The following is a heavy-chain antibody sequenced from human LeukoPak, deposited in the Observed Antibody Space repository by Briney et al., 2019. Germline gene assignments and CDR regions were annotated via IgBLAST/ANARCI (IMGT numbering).Heavy chain of an antibody. Sequence: ASVKVSCKASGYIFTNYDINWVRQAPGQGLQLMGWMNPNTGNTGYVQKFQGRVTITRNTSISTAYMELSSLRSEDTSVYYCARGRHYYESSDYYYEGDAFDVWGQGTMVTVSS. CDR2: MNPNTGNT. D-gene: IGHD3-22*01. CDR3: ARGRHYYESSDYYYEGDAFDV. CDR1: GYIFTNYD. J-gene: IGHJ3*01. V-gene: IGHV1-8*03.